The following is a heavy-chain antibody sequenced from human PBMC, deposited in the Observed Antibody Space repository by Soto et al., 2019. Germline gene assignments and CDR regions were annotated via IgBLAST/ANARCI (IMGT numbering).Heavy chain of an antibody. V-gene: IGHV1-69*13. CDR2: IIPIFGTA. Sequence: SVKVSCKASGGTFSSYAISWVRQAPGQGLEWMGGIIPIFGTASYAQKFQGRVTITADESTSTAYMELSSLRSEDTAVYYCARDRGGDIVVVPAATHGNYYYGMDVWGQGTTVTVSS. CDR1: GGTFSSYA. J-gene: IGHJ6*02. D-gene: IGHD2-2*01. CDR3: ARDRGGDIVVVPAATHGNYYYGMDV.